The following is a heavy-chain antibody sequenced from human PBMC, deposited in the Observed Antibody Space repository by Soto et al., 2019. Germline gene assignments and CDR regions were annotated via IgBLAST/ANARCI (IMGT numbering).Heavy chain of an antibody. V-gene: IGHV3-30*18. CDR1: GFTFSSYG. CDR3: AKDRSNYYDSSGHVDY. D-gene: IGHD3-22*01. Sequence: GGSLRLSCAASGFTFSSYGMHWVRQAPGKGLEWVAVISYDGSNKYYADSVKGRFTISRDNSKNTLYLQMNSLRAEDTAVYYCAKDRSNYYDSSGHVDYWGQGTLVTVPS. CDR2: ISYDGSNK. J-gene: IGHJ4*02.